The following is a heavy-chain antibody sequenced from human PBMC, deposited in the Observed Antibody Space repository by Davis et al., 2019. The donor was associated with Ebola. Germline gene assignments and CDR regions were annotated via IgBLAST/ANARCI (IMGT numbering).Heavy chain of an antibody. CDR1: GFIVSANY. V-gene: IGHV3-53*01. D-gene: IGHD1-26*01. CDR3: ATLPGYY. CDR2: IHTDGTT. Sequence: GESLKISCAASGFIVSANYMSWVRQAPGKGLEWVSVIHTDGTTTYADSVKGRFTISRDNAKNTLYLQMNNLRVEDTAVYYCATLPGYYWGQGTLVTVSS. J-gene: IGHJ4*02.